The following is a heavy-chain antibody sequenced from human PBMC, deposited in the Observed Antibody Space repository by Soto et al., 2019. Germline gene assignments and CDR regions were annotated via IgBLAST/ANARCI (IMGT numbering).Heavy chain of an antibody. CDR3: ARVKAAAGTSWFDP. CDR2: IIPIFGTA. J-gene: IGHJ5*02. V-gene: IGHV1-69*13. D-gene: IGHD6-13*01. Sequence: SVKVSCKASGGTSSSYAISWVRQAPGQGLEWMGGIIPIFGTANYAQKFQGRVTITADESTSTAYMELSSLRSEDTAVYYCARVKAAAGTSWFDPRGQGTLVTVSS. CDR1: GGTSSSYA.